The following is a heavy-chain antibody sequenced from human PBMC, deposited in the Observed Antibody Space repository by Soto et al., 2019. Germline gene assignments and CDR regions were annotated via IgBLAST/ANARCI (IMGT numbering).Heavy chain of an antibody. J-gene: IGHJ6*02. CDR3: ARDIESVTAKHFFYYYAMDV. Sequence: VKVSCKASGFTFSNYGLNWVRQAPGQGLEWMGWVSANNGHTNYAQNLQGRVSMTTDTSTSTAYMELRGLTFDDTAVYYCARDIESVTAKHFFYYYAMDVWGQGTTVTVSS. CDR2: VSANNGHT. V-gene: IGHV1-18*01. D-gene: IGHD2-8*01. CDR1: GFTFSNYG.